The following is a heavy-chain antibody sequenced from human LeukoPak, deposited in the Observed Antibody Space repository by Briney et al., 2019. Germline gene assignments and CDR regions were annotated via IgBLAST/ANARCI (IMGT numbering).Heavy chain of an antibody. Sequence: PGGSLRLSCAASGFTFDDYAMHWVRQAPGKGLEWVSAISGSGGSTYYADSVKGRFTISRDNSKNTLYLQMNSLGAEDTAVYYCAKDLDALTPVDAFDIWGQGTMVTVSS. CDR3: AKDLDALTPVDAFDI. V-gene: IGHV3-23*01. CDR2: ISGSGGST. D-gene: IGHD1-1*01. CDR1: GFTFDDYA. J-gene: IGHJ3*02.